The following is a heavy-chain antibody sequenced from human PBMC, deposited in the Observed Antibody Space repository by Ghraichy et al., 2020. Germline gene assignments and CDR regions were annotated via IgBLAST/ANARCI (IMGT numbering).Heavy chain of an antibody. CDR1: GGSISSSSYY. J-gene: IGHJ4*02. CDR2: IYYSGST. D-gene: IGHD1-7*01. V-gene: IGHV4-39*01. CDR3: ARLTGTTIDY. Sequence: SQTLSLTCTVSGGSISSSSYYWGWIRQPPGKGLEWIGSIYYSGSTYYNPSLKSRVTISVDTSKNQFSLKLSSVTAADTAVDYCARLTGTTIDYWGQGTLVTVSS.